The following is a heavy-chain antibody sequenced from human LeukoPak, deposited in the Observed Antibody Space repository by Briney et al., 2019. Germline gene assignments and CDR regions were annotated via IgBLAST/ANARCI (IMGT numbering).Heavy chain of an antibody. Sequence: GRSLRLSCAASGFTFDDYAMHWVRQAPGKGLEWVSGISWNSGSIGYADSVKGRFTISRDNAKNSLYLQMNSLRAEDTALYYCAKGTVAGTRGAAGTHWGQGTLVTVSS. CDR3: AKGTVAGTRGAAGTH. D-gene: IGHD6-19*01. CDR1: GFTFDDYA. CDR2: ISWNSGSI. V-gene: IGHV3-9*01. J-gene: IGHJ4*02.